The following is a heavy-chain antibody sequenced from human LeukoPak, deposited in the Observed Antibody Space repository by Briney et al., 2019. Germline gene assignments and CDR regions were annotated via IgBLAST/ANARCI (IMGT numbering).Heavy chain of an antibody. V-gene: IGHV7-4-1*02. CDR3: ARASRIRYFDY. Sequence: GASVKVSCKASGYIFTNYPLNWVRQAPGQGLEWMGWINMNTGNPTYAQGFTGRFVFSLDTSVSTAYLQISSLKAEDTAVYYCARASRIRYFDYWGQGTLVTVSS. CDR2: INMNTGNP. CDR1: GYIFTNYP. J-gene: IGHJ4*02.